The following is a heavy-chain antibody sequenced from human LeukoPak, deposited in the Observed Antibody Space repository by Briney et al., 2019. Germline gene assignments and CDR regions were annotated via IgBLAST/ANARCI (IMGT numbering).Heavy chain of an antibody. CDR3: ARTVYHAFDI. CDR2: IYHSGST. V-gene: IGHV4-38-2*02. D-gene: IGHD3-16*01. J-gene: IGHJ3*02. Sequence: SETLSLTCTVSGYSISSGYYWGWIRQPPGKGLEWIGSIYHSGSTYYNPSLKSRVTISVDTSKNQFSLKLSSVTAADTAVYYCARTVYHAFDIWGQGTMVTVSS. CDR1: GYSISSGYY.